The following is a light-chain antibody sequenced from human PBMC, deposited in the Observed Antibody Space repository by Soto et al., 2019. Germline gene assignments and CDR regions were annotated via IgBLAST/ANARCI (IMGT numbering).Light chain of an antibody. CDR3: QQYNTYPWT. CDR1: QPIGSW. J-gene: IGKJ1*01. CDR2: TAS. V-gene: IGKV1-5*03. Sequence: DIQMTQSPSTLSASVGDRVTITCRASQPIGSWLAWYQQQPGKVPKLLIYTASTLQSGVPSRFSGSGSGAEFTLAISSLQPEDFATYYCQQYNTYPWTFGQGTKVDIK.